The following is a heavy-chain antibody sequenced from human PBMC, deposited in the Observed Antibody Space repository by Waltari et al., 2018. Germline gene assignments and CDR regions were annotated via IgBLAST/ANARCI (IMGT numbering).Heavy chain of an antibody. D-gene: IGHD2-15*01. V-gene: IGHV1-69*08. CDR3: ARRCSGGSCYGNWFDP. Sequence: QVQLVQSGAEVKKPGSSVKVSCKASGCTFSRYAISWVRQAPGQGLEWMGRIIPIFGTANYAQKFQGRVTITADKSTSTAYMELSSLRSEDTAVYYWARRCSGGSCYGNWFDPWGQGTLVTVSS. CDR1: GCTFSRYA. J-gene: IGHJ5*02. CDR2: IIPIFGTA.